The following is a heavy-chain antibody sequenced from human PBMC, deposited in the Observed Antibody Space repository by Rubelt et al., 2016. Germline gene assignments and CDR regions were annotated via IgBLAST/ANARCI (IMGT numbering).Heavy chain of an antibody. D-gene: IGHD5-18*01. CDR2: INSDGSNT. J-gene: IGHJ6*02. V-gene: IGHV3-74*01. Sequence: TFSSYWMHWVRQAPGKGLVWVSRINSDGSNTNYADSVKGRFTISRDNAENTLYLQMNSLRAEDTAVYYCAKDTAMEFYYYGMDVWGQGTTVTVSS. CDR3: AKDTAMEFYYYGMDV. CDR1: TFSSYW.